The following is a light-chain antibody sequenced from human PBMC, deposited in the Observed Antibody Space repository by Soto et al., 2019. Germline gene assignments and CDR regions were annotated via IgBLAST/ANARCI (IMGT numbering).Light chain of an antibody. Sequence: DIPMTQSPSTLSASVGDRVTITFRASQSISSWLAWYQQKPGKAPKLLIYDASSLESGVPSRFSGSGSGTEFALTISSLQPDDFATYYCQQYYSYPVTFGLGTKVDI. V-gene: IGKV1-5*01. CDR1: QSISSW. CDR3: QQYYSYPVT. J-gene: IGKJ1*01. CDR2: DAS.